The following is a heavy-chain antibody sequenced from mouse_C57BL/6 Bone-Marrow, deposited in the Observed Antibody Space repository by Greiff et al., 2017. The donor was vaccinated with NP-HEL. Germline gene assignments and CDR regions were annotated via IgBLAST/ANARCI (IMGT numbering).Heavy chain of an antibody. D-gene: IGHD1-1*01. CDR2: IWSGGST. J-gene: IGHJ3*01. CDR1: GFSLTSYG. CDR3: ARRYYYGSSSWFAY. V-gene: IGHV2-2*01. Sequence: VMLVESGPGLVQPSQSLSITCTVSGFSLTSYGVHWVRQSPGKGLEWLGVIWSGGSTDYNAAFISRLSISKDNSKSQVFFKMNSLQADDTAIYYCARRYYYGSSSWFAYWGQGTLVTVSA.